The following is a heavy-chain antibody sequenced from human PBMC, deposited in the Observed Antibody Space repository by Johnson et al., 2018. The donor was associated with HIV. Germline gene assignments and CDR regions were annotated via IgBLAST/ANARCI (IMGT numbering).Heavy chain of an antibody. CDR3: ARLVSSSFTHAFGI. V-gene: IGHV3-20*04. CDR2: INWNGGST. Sequence: EVQLVESGGGVVQPGRSLRLSCAASAFTFVDYGMSCVLQAPGKGLEWVSGINWNGGSTGYADSVKGRVTISRDNAKNSLYLQLNSLRAEDTALYYCARLVSSSFTHAFGIWGQGTMVTSSS. J-gene: IGHJ3*02. CDR1: AFTFVDYG. D-gene: IGHD3-22*01.